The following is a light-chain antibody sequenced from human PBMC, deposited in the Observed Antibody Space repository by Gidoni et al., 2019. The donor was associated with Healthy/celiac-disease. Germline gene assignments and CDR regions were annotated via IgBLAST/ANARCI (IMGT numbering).Light chain of an antibody. V-gene: IGKV3-11*01. CDR1: QSVSSY. Sequence: EIVLPQSPATLSLSPGERATLPCRASQSVSSYLAWYQQKPGQAPRLLIYDASNRATGIPARFSGSGSGTDFTLTISSLEPEDFAVYYCQQRSNWPPEGTFGPGTKVDIK. CDR2: DAS. J-gene: IGKJ3*01. CDR3: QQRSNWPPEGT.